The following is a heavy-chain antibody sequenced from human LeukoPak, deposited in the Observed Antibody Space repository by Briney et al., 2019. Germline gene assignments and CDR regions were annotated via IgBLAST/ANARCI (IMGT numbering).Heavy chain of an antibody. J-gene: IGHJ5*02. Sequence: SESLSLTCAVYGGSFSGYYWSWIRQPPGKGLEWIGEINHSGSTNYNPSLKSRVTISVDTSKYQFSLKLSSVTAADTAVYYCARDYYDSSGYREYNWFDPWGQGTLVTVSS. CDR3: ARDYYDSSGYREYNWFDP. CDR1: GGSFSGYY. V-gene: IGHV4-34*01. D-gene: IGHD3-22*01. CDR2: INHSGST.